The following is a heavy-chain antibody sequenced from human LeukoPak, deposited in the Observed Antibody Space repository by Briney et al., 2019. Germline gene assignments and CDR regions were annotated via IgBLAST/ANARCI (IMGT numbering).Heavy chain of an antibody. CDR3: ARATVTRWFDP. V-gene: IGHV3-48*02. D-gene: IGHD4-17*01. J-gene: IGHJ5*02. CDR2: ISSSSSTI. Sequence: GGSLRLSCAASGFTFSSYSMNWVRQAPGKGLEWVSYISSSSSTIYYADSVKGRFTISRDNAKNSLYLLMNSLRDEDTAVYYCARATVTRWFDPWGQGTLVTVSS. CDR1: GFTFSSYS.